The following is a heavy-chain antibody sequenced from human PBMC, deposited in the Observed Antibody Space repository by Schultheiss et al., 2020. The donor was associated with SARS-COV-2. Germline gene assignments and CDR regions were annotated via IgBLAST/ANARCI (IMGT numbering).Heavy chain of an antibody. V-gene: IGHV3-7*03. J-gene: IGHJ4*02. D-gene: IGHD6-19*01. CDR2: IKEDGSEK. CDR3: ARGYSSGWYGD. Sequence: GGSLRLSCAASGFTFTDYWMTWVRQAPGKGLEWVANIKEDGSEKYYVDSVKGRFTISRDNAKNSLFLQMNSLRAEDTAVYYCARGYSSGWYGDWGQGTLVTVSS. CDR1: GFTFTDYW.